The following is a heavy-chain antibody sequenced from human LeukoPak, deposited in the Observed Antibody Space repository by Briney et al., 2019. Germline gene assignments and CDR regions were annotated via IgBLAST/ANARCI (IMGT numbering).Heavy chain of an antibody. CDR3: ARGCSSTSCYGHYMDV. CDR2: ISSSSSYI. J-gene: IGHJ6*03. V-gene: IGHV3-21*01. CDR1: GFTFSSYS. D-gene: IGHD2-2*01. Sequence: GGSLRLSCAASGFTFSSYSMNWVRQAPGKGLEWVSSISSSSSYIYYADSVKGRFTISRDNAKNSLYLQMNSLRAEDTAVYYCARGCSSTSCYGHYMDVWGEGTTVTVSS.